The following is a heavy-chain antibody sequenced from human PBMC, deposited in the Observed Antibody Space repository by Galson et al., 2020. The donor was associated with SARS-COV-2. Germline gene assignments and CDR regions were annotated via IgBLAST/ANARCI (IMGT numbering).Heavy chain of an antibody. V-gene: IGHV3-11*04. D-gene: IGHD2-15*01. CDR2: ISSSGSSI. CDR1: GFTFSDYF. Sequence: NSGGSLRLSCAASGFTFSDYFMNWVRQAPGKGLEWVSYISSSGSSINYADSVKGRFTISRDNAKNSLNLQMNSLRVEDTAVYYCARVGDCSGGICYGAEYFQHWGQGTLVTVSS. J-gene: IGHJ1*01. CDR3: ARVGDCSGGICYGAEYFQH.